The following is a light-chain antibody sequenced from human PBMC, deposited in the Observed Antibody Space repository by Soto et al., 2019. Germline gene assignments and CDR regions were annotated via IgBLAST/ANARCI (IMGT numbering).Light chain of an antibody. V-gene: IGKV3-20*01. J-gene: IGKJ3*01. CDR1: QSVSSSY. CDR2: GAS. CDR3: QQYGSSPRT. Sequence: EIVLTQSPGTLSLSPGVRATLSCRASQSVSSSYLAWYQQKPGQAPRLLIYGASSRATGIPDRFSGSGSGTDFTLTICRLEPEDFAVYYCQQYGSSPRTFGPGTKVDIK.